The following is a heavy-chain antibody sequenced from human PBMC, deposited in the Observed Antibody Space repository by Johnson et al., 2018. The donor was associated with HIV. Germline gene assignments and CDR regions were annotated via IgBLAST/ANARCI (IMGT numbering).Heavy chain of an antibody. Sequence: QVQLVESGGGLVQPGGSLRLSCAASGFTFSNYAMHWVRQAPGKGLEWVAVISYDGSNKYYADSVKGRFTISRDNSKNTLYLQMGSLRAEDMAVYYCARLGIAAARGAFDIWGQGTMVTVSS. D-gene: IGHD6-13*01. CDR2: ISYDGSNK. V-gene: IGHV3-30*14. CDR1: GFTFSNYA. CDR3: ARLGIAAARGAFDI. J-gene: IGHJ3*02.